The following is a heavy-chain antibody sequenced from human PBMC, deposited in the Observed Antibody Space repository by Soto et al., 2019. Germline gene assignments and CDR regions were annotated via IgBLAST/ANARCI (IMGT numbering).Heavy chain of an antibody. CDR2: IYWDDDK. CDR1: GFSLSTSGVG. V-gene: IGHV2-5*02. J-gene: IGHJ4*02. Sequence: QITLKESGPTLVKPTQTLTLTCTFSGFSLSTSGVGVGWIRQPPGKALEWLALIYWDDDKRYSPSLKSRLTITKVTSKNQVVLTMTNMDPVDTAPYYCATTLQSDIWTGYYPVLFDYWGQGTLVTVSS. CDR3: ATTLQSDIWTGYYPVLFDY. D-gene: IGHD3-9*01.